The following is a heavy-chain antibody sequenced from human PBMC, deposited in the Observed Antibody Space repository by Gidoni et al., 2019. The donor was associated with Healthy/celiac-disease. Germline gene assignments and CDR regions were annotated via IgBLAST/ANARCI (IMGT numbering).Heavy chain of an antibody. CDR2: IYHSGST. Sequence: QVQLQDSGPGLAKPSENLSLTCAVSGYSISRGYYWGWLRQPPGKGLAWIGSIYHSGSTYYNPSVKSRVTISVDTSKNQFSLKLSSVTAADTAVYYCAGPSMVQGVSSFDDWGQGTLVTVSS. J-gene: IGHJ4*02. V-gene: IGHV4-38-2*01. CDR1: GYSISRGYY. D-gene: IGHD3-10*01. CDR3: AGPSMVQGVSSFDD.